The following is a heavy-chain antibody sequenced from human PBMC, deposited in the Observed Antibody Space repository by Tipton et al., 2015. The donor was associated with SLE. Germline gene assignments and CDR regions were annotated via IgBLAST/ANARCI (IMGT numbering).Heavy chain of an antibody. J-gene: IGHJ3*02. CDR1: GYTFTGYY. D-gene: IGHD2-21*01. V-gene: IGHV1-2*06. Sequence: QVQLVQSGAEVKKPGASVKVSCKASGYTFTGYYMHWVRQAPGQGLEWMGRINPNSGGTNYAQKFQGRVTMTRDTSISTAYMELSRLRSDDTAVYYCARPGAYCVPDVDAFDIWGQGTMVTVSS. CDR2: INPNSGGT. CDR3: ARPGAYCVPDVDAFDI.